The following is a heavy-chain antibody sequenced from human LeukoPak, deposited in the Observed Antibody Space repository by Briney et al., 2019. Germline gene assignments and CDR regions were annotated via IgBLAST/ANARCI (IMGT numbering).Heavy chain of an antibody. Sequence: GGSLRLSCAASGFTFSSYGMHWVRQAPGKGPEWVAVIWYDGSNKYYADSVKGRFTISRDNSKNTLYLQMNSLRAEDTAVYYCATYCGGDCHPFPDAFDIWGQGTMVTVSS. CDR3: ATYCGGDCHPFPDAFDI. V-gene: IGHV3-33*01. CDR2: IWYDGSNK. CDR1: GFTFSSYG. J-gene: IGHJ3*02. D-gene: IGHD2-21*02.